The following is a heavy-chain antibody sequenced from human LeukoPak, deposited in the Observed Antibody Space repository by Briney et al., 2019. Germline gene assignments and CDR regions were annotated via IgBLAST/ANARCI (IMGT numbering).Heavy chain of an antibody. CDR2: IYYSGRT. D-gene: IGHD3-3*01. CDR1: GGSISSSSYY. J-gene: IGHJ5*02. V-gene: IGHV4-39*01. Sequence: SETLSLTCTVSGGSISSSSYYWGSIRQPPGKGLEWIGSIYYSGRTYYNPSLKSRVTISVDTSKNQFSLKLSSVTAADTAVYYCARVRDFWSPTDPWGQGTLVTVSS. CDR3: ARVRDFWSPTDP.